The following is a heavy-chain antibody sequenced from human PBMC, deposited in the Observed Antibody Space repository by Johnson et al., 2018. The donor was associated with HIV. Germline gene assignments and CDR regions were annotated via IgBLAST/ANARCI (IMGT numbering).Heavy chain of an antibody. J-gene: IGHJ3*02. CDR2: ISYDGSNK. Sequence: VLLVESGGGVVQPGRSLRLSCAASGFTFSSYAMHWVRQAPCKGLEWVAVISYDGSNKYSADSVKGRFTIFRDNSKNTVSLQMNSLTAEDTAVYYCVKPKNPDAFDIWGQGTMVTVSS. CDR1: GFTFSSYA. D-gene: IGHD1-14*01. CDR3: VKPKNPDAFDI. V-gene: IGHV3-30-3*02.